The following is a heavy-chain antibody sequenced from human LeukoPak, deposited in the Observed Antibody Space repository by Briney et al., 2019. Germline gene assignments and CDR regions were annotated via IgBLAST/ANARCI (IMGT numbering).Heavy chain of an antibody. CDR3: ARQYYDSTGYYYFDY. CDR2: MYYSGST. CDR1: GDSITSSSYY. D-gene: IGHD3-22*01. Sequence: SETLSLTCTVPGDSITSSSYYWVWIRQPPGKGLEWIGSMYYSGSTYSNPSLKSRVTISADTSKNQFSLNLKSVTAADTGVYYCARQYYDSTGYYYFDYWGQGTLVTVSS. V-gene: IGHV4-39*01. J-gene: IGHJ4*02.